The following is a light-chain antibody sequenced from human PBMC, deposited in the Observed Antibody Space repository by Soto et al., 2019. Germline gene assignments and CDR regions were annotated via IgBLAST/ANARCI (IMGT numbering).Light chain of an antibody. CDR3: QQYNSQGGF. Sequence: DIQMTQSPSTLSASVGDRVTITCRASQSISSWLAWYQQKPGKAPKLLIYKASSLESGVPSRFSGSGSGTEFTLTIRSMQTDHFANYYCQQYNSQGGFVGGGTKVDIK. CDR1: QSISSW. J-gene: IGKJ4*01. CDR2: KAS. V-gene: IGKV1-5*03.